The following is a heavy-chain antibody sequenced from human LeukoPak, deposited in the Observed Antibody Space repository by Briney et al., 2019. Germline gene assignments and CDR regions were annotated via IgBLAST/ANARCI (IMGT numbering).Heavy chain of an antibody. CDR3: ASASPGSSGYYSYYYYMDV. Sequence: PSETLSLTCTVSGGSISSYYWSWIRQPPGKGLEWIGYIYYSGSTNYNPSLKSRVTISVGTSKNQFSLKLSSVTAADTAVYYCASASPGSSGYYSYYYYMDVWGKGTTVTISS. D-gene: IGHD3-22*01. J-gene: IGHJ6*03. V-gene: IGHV4-59*01. CDR1: GGSISSYY. CDR2: IYYSGST.